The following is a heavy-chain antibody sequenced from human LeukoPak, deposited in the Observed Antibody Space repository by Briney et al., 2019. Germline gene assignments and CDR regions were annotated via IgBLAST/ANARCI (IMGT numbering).Heavy chain of an antibody. V-gene: IGHV1-18*01. CDR2: ISAYNGNT. D-gene: IGHD3-3*01. Sequence: ASVKVSCKASGYTFTSYGNSWVRQAPGQGLEWMGWISAYNGNTNYAQKLQGRVTMTTDTSTSTAYMELRSLRSDDTAVYYCARDPPYYDFWSGYLTSNYYYYMDVWGKGTTVTVSS. CDR3: ARDPPYYDFWSGYLTSNYYYYMDV. J-gene: IGHJ6*03. CDR1: GYTFTSYG.